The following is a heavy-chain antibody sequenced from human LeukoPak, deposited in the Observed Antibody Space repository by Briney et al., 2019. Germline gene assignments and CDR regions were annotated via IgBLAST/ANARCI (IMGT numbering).Heavy chain of an antibody. D-gene: IGHD7-27*01. CDR1: GFTVSSNY. Sequence: GGSLRLSCAVSGFTVSSNYMSWVRQAPGKGLEWVSVIYSGGGITNYADSVKGRFIISRDNSKNMLYFQMNSLRAEDTAVYYCARVYWGSGHFDIWGQGTMVTVSS. CDR2: IYSGGGIT. V-gene: IGHV3-66*01. J-gene: IGHJ3*02. CDR3: ARVYWGSGHFDI.